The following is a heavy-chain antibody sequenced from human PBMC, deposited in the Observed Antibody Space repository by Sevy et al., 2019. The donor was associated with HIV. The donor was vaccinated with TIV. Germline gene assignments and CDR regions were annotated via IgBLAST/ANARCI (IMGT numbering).Heavy chain of an antibody. D-gene: IGHD3-10*01. V-gene: IGHV3-23*01. CDR1: GFTFRNSV. CDR3: AKTVAYGTTWFGKVED. CDR2: IKVGGDS. Sequence: GGSLRLSCAASGFTFRNSVMSWIRQAPGEGLEWVSTIKVGGDSHYTDSVKGRVTIYRDNSKNTLPLQMNSITAEDPAVYYCAKTVAYGTTWFGKVEDWGQGTLVTVSS. J-gene: IGHJ4*02.